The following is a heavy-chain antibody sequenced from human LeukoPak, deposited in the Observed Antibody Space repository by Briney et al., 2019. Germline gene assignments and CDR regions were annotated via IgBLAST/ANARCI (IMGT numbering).Heavy chain of an antibody. CDR3: ARGEYYYDGGY. Sequence: PGGSLRLSCAASGFTFSRSWMHWVRQSPGKGLVWVSRITSDGSTTNYADSVKGRFTISRDNAKNSLYLQMNSLRAEDTAVYYCARGEYYYDGGYWGQGTLVTVSS. V-gene: IGHV3-74*01. CDR2: ITSDGSTT. D-gene: IGHD3-22*01. CDR1: GFTFSRSW. J-gene: IGHJ4*02.